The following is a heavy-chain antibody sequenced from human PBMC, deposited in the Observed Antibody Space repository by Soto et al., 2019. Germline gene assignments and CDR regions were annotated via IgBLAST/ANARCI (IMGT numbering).Heavy chain of an antibody. Sequence: QVQLQQWGAGLLKPSETLSLTCAVYGGSFSGYYWSWIRQPPGKGLEWIGEINHSGSTNYNPSLKSRVNISVDTSKNQFSLKLSSVTAADTAVYYCARGYRKDDYMWGSYRYGYYFDYWGQGTLVTVSS. CDR3: ARGYRKDDYMWGSYRYGYYFDY. D-gene: IGHD3-16*02. CDR2: INHSGST. J-gene: IGHJ4*02. V-gene: IGHV4-34*01. CDR1: GGSFSGYY.